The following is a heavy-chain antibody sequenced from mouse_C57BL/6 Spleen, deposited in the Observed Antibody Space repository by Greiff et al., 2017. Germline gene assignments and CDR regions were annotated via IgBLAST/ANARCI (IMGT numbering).Heavy chain of an antibody. CDR3: ARDDYDPYSAIDY. CDR2: INPYNGDT. J-gene: IGHJ4*01. Sequence: EVQLQQSGPELVKPGDSVKISCKASGYSFTGYFMNWVMQSHGKSLEWIGCINPYNGDTFYNQKFKGKATLTVDKSSSTAHMELRSLTSEDSAVYYCARDDYDPYSAIDYWGQGTSVTVSS. D-gene: IGHD2-4*01. V-gene: IGHV1-20*01. CDR1: GYSFTGYF.